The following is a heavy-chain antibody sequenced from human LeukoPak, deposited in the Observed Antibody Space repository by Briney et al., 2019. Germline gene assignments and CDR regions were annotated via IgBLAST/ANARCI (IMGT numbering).Heavy chain of an antibody. CDR1: GGSISGGSYY. Sequence: PSQTLSLTCTVSGGSISGGSYYWSWIRQPPGKGLEWIGYIYYSGSTKYNLSLKSRVTISVDTSKNQLSLKLSSVTAADTAVYYCARWEYGLFDYWGQGTLVTVSS. CDR3: ARWEYGLFDY. V-gene: IGHV4-61*01. D-gene: IGHD1-26*01. J-gene: IGHJ4*02. CDR2: IYYSGST.